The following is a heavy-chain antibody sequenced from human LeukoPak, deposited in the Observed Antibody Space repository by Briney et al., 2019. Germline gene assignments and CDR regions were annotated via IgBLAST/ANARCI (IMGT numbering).Heavy chain of an antibody. CDR3: AKAGYYDFWSGHVVGFDY. CDR2: ISNSGGGT. J-gene: IGHJ4*02. Sequence: GGSLRLSCAASGFTFSSYAMTWVRQALGKGLEWVSAISNSGGGTYYADSVKGRFTISRDNSKNTLYLQMNSLRAEDTAVYFCAKAGYYDFWSGHVVGFDYWGQGTLVTVSS. D-gene: IGHD3-3*01. V-gene: IGHV3-23*01. CDR1: GFTFSSYA.